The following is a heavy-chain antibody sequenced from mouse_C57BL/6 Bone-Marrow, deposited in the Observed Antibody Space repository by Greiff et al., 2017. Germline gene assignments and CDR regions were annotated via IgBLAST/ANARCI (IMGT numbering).Heavy chain of an antibody. Sequence: EVQLQQSGPVLVKPGASVKMSCKASGYTFTDYYMNWVKQSHGKSLEWIGVINPYNGGTSYNQKFKGKATWTVDKSSSTAYMELNSLTSEDSAVYYCARDDSSTYYFDYGGQGTTLTVSS. V-gene: IGHV1-19*01. CDR3: ARDDSSTYYFDY. CDR2: INPYNGGT. CDR1: GYTFTDYY. J-gene: IGHJ2*01. D-gene: IGHD5-1*01.